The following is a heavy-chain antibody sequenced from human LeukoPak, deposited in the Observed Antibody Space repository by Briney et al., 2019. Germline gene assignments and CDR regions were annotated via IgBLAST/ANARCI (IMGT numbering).Heavy chain of an antibody. J-gene: IGHJ4*02. V-gene: IGHV4-39*01. CDR1: GGSLSSSSYY. CDR2: IYNSGTT. Sequence: SETLSLTCTVSGGSLSSSSYYWGWVRQPPGKGLQWIGSIYNSGTTYYNPALKSRVTISVDTSQNQFSLKLTSVSAADTAVYYCARMLRGGSEFDYGAQGTLVSVSS. D-gene: IGHD5-12*01. CDR3: ARMLRGGSEFDY.